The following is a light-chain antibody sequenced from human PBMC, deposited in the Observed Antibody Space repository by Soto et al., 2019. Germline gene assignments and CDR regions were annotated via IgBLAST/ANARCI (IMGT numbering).Light chain of an antibody. CDR2: DVS. CDR3: CSYTTSNTRQIV. CDR1: SSDVGGYNY. V-gene: IGLV2-14*01. Sequence: QSALTQPASVSGSPGESITVSCTGTSSDVGGYNYVPWYQQHPGKAPKFMIYDVSNRPSGVSNRFSGSKSGNTASLTISGLHAEDEADYYCCSYTTSNTRQIVFGTGTKLTDL. J-gene: IGLJ1*01.